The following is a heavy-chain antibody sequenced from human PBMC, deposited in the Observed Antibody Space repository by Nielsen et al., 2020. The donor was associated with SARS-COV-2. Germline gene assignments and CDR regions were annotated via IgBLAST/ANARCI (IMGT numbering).Heavy chain of an antibody. J-gene: IGHJ5*02. CDR2: ISPSNGNT. CDR3: ATLGVWSGYYNGRDWFDP. V-gene: IGHV1-18*04. D-gene: IGHD3-3*01. Sequence: ASVKVSCKASGYTFTSNDITWVRQAPGQGLEWMGRISPSNGNTKYAQRFQGRVTMTTDTSTRTAYMELRSLTSDDTAVYYCATLGVWSGYYNGRDWFDPWGQGTLVTVSS. CDR1: GYTFTSND.